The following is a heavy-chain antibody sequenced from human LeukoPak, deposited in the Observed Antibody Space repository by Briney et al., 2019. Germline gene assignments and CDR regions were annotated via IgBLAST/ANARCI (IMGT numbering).Heavy chain of an antibody. CDR2: INPTGGST. J-gene: IGHJ5*02. D-gene: IGHD1-26*01. CDR3: ARDNSVGDNAWWFDP. CDR1: GYTFTIYY. V-gene: IGHV1-46*01. Sequence: ASVKVSSKASGYTFTIYYMHWVRQAPGQGLEWMGLINPTGGSTGYAQKFQGRVTMTRDMSTSTDYMELSSLRSEDTAIYYCARDNSVGDNAWWFDPWGQGTLVTVSS.